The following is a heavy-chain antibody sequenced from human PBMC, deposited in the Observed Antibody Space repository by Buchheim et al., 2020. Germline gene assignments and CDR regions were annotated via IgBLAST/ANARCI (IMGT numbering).Heavy chain of an antibody. CDR1: GFTFTSYA. V-gene: IGHV3-23*01. D-gene: IGHD3-22*01. Sequence: EVQLLESGGGLVQPGGSLRLSCSVSGFTFTSYAMSWVRQSPGKGLEWVSSVSGSGSTTYYADSVKGRFTISRYNSKNTPHLQMNSLRAEDTAVYYCAKRSSSGYFDYWGQGTL. CDR3: AKRSSSGYFDY. CDR2: VSGSGSTT. J-gene: IGHJ4*02.